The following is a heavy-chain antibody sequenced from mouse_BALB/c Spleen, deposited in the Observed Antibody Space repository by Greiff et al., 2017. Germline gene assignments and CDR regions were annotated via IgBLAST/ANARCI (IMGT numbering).Heavy chain of an antibody. J-gene: IGHJ4*01. D-gene: IGHD2-1*01. CDR3: ARSYYGNGYAMDY. V-gene: IGHV5-17*02. CDR2: ISSGSSTI. CDR1: GFTFSSFG. Sequence: EVNVVESGGGLVQPGGSRKLSCAASGFTFSSFGMHWVRQAPEKGLEWVAYISSGSSTIYYADTVKGRFTLSRDNPKNTLFLQMTSLRSEDTAMYYCARSYYGNGYAMDYWGQGTSVTVSA.